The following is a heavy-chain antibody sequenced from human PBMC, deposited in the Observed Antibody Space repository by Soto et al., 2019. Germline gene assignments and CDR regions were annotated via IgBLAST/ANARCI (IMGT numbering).Heavy chain of an antibody. V-gene: IGHV4-59*01. J-gene: IGHJ5*02. CDR2: IYYSGST. CDR1: GGSISSYY. CDR3: ARDYRPGIAAAGRGINWFDP. Sequence: SETLSLTCTVSGGSISSYYWSWIRQPPGKGLEWIGYIYYSGSTNYNPSLKSRVTISVDTSKNQFSLKLSSVTAADTAVYYCARDYRPGIAAAGRGINWFDPWGQGTLVTVSS. D-gene: IGHD6-13*01.